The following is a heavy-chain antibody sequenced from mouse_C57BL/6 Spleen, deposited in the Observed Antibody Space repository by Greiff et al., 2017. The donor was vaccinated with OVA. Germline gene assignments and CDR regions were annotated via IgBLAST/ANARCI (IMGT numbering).Heavy chain of an antibody. V-gene: IGHV1-80*01. CDR3: ARGRNYVSRDY. CDR1: GYAFSSYW. D-gene: IGHD2-1*01. J-gene: IGHJ4*01. CDR2: IYPGDGDT. Sequence: VQLQQSGAELVKPGASVKISCKASGYAFSSYWMNWVKQRPGKGLEWIGQIYPGDGDTNYNGKFKGKATLTADKSSSTAYMQLSSLTSEDSAVYFCARGRNYVSRDYWGQGTSVTVSS.